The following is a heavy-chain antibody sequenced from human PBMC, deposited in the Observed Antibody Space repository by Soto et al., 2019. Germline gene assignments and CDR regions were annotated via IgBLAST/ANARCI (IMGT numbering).Heavy chain of an antibody. CDR3: ARAGIVVVVAATPNALDI. Sequence: QVQLVESGGGVVQPGRSLRLSCAASGFTFSSYAMHWVRQAPGKGLEWVAVISYDGSNKYYADSVKGRFTISRDNSKNTLYLQMNSLRAEDTAVYYCARAGIVVVVAATPNALDIWGQGTMVTVSS. CDR2: ISYDGSNK. J-gene: IGHJ3*02. D-gene: IGHD2-15*01. V-gene: IGHV3-30-3*01. CDR1: GFTFSSYA.